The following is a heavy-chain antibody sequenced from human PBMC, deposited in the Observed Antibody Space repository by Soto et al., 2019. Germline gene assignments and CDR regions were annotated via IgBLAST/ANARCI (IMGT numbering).Heavy chain of an antibody. J-gene: IGHJ5*02. CDR3: ARDIAVVVAATPGNWFDP. CDR2: IYYSGST. D-gene: IGHD2-15*01. V-gene: IGHV4-61*01. CDR1: GGSVSSGTYY. Sequence: SETLSLTCTVSGGSVSSGTYYWSWIPQPPGKGLEWIGYIYYSGSTNYNPSLKSPVTISVDTSKNQFSLKLSSVTAADTAVYYCARDIAVVVAATPGNWFDPWGQGTLVTVSS.